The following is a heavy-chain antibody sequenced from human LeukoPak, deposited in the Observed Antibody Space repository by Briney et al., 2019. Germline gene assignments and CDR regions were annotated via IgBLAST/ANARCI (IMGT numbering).Heavy chain of an antibody. Sequence: GGSLRLSCAASGFTVSSNYMSWVRQAPGKGLEWVSVIYSGGSTYYADSVKGRFTISRDNSKNTLCLQMNSLRAEDTAVYYCARGGTGYSSSWYVYYYYYMDVWGKGTTVTVSS. CDR1: GFTVSSNY. D-gene: IGHD6-13*01. V-gene: IGHV3-53*01. J-gene: IGHJ6*03. CDR3: ARGGTGYSSSWYVYYYYYMDV. CDR2: IYSGGST.